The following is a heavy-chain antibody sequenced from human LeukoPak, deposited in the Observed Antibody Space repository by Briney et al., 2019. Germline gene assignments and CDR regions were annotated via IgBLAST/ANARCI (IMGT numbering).Heavy chain of an antibody. Sequence: GASVKVSCKASGYTFTSYGISWVRQAPGQGLEWMGWISAYNGNTNYAQKLQGRVTMTTDTSTSTAYMELRSLRSDDTAVYYCARDQDYYGSGSYYKRLFYFDYWGQGTLVTVSS. V-gene: IGHV1-18*01. D-gene: IGHD3-10*01. CDR1: GYTFTSYG. CDR2: ISAYNGNT. J-gene: IGHJ4*02. CDR3: ARDQDYYGSGSYYKRLFYFDY.